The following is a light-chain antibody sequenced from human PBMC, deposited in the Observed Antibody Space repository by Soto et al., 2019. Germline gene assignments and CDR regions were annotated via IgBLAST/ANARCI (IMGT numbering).Light chain of an antibody. V-gene: IGKV3-11*01. CDR2: DAS. CDR3: QRRSSSIT. Sequence: EIVLTQSPVTPSLSPGERATLSCRASQSVSSSLAWYQQKPGQAPRLLIYDASNTATGIPARFSGSGSGTVFTLTISSLEPDDFAIYYCQRRSSSITFGQGTRLETK. J-gene: IGKJ5*01. CDR1: QSVSSS.